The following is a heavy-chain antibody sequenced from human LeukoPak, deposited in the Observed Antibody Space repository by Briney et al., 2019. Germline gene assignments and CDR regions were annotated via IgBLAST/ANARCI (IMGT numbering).Heavy chain of an antibody. J-gene: IGHJ4*02. CDR1: GGSISSSSYY. CDR3: ARLRRDYDTLTGCSAPFFDY. V-gene: IGHV4-39*01. CDR2: IYYSGST. D-gene: IGHD3-9*01. Sequence: SETLSLTCTVSGGSISSSSYYWGWIRQPPGKGLEWIGNIYYSGSTYYNPSLKSRVTISVDTSKNQFSLKLSSVTAADTAVYYCARLRRDYDTLTGCSAPFFDYWGQGTLVTVSS.